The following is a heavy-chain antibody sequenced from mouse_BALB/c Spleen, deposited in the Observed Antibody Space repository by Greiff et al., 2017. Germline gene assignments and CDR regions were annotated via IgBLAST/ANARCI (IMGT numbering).Heavy chain of an antibody. Sequence: DVHLVESGGGLVKPGGSLKLSCAASGFTFSSYAMSWVRQTPEKRLEWVASISSGGSTYYPDSVKGRFTISRDNARNILYLQMSSLRSEDTAMYYCARGTYDYWGQGTSVTVSS. CDR3: ARGTYDY. D-gene: IGHD2-3*01. V-gene: IGHV5-6-5*01. CDR1: GFTFSSYA. J-gene: IGHJ4*01. CDR2: ISSGGST.